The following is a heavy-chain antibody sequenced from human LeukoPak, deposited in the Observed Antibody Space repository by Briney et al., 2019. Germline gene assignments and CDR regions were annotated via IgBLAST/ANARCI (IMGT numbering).Heavy chain of an antibody. CDR1: GFTFSSYG. J-gene: IGHJ4*02. Sequence: GGSLRLSCAASGFTFSSYGMHWVRQAPGKGLEWVAVISYDGSNKYYADSVKGRFTISRDNSKNTLYLQMNSLRAEDTAVYYCAKFSASTTYSVDYWGQGTLVTVSS. V-gene: IGHV3-30*18. CDR3: AKFSASTTYSVDY. CDR2: ISYDGSNK. D-gene: IGHD5/OR15-5a*01.